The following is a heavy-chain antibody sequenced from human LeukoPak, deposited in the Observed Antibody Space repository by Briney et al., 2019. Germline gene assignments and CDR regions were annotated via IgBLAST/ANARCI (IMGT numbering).Heavy chain of an antibody. CDR1: GGSISSSSYY. CDR3: ASPGVVTGYFDY. J-gene: IGHJ4*02. D-gene: IGHD3-22*01. V-gene: IGHV4-39*01. Sequence: PSETLSLTCTVSGGSISSSSYYWGWIRQPPGKGLEWIGSIYYSGSTYYNPSLKSRVTISIDTSKNQFSLKLSSVTAADTAVYYCASPGVVTGYFDYWGQGTLVTVSS. CDR2: IYYSGST.